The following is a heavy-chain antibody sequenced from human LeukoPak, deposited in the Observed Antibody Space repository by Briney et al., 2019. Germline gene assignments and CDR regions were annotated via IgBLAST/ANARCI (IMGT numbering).Heavy chain of an antibody. J-gene: IGHJ4*02. CDR2: IYYSGST. CDR3: ARRRTYGSGRMGYFDY. V-gene: IGHV4-39*01. D-gene: IGHD3-10*01. CDR1: GGSISSSSYY. Sequence: SETLSLTCTVSGGSISSSSYYWGWIRQPPGKGLEWIGSIYYSGSTYYNPSLKSRVTISVDTSKNQFSLKLSSVTAADTAVYYCARRRTYGSGRMGYFDYWGQGTLVTVSS.